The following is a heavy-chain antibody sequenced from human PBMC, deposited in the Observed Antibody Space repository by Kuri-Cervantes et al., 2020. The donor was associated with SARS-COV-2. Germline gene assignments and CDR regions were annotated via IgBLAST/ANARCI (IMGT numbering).Heavy chain of an antibody. J-gene: IGHJ6*02. CDR3: AREGSGWSYPHYYYYGMDV. D-gene: IGHD6-19*01. Sequence: GGSLRLSCAASGFTFSDYYMSWIRQAPGKGLEWVSLISWDGGSTYYADSVKGRFTISRDNSKNTLYLQMNSLRAEDTAVYYCAREGSGWSYPHYYYYGMDVWGQGTTVTVSS. V-gene: IGHV3-11*04. CDR2: ISWDGGST. CDR1: GFTFSDYY.